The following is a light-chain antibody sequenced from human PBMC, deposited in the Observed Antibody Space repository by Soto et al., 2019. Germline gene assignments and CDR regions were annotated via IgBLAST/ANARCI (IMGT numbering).Light chain of an antibody. J-gene: IGLJ2*01. CDR3: MLYMGGGLVV. V-gene: IGLV8-61*01. Sequence: QTVVTQEPSFSVSPGGTATLTCGLTSGSVSTTYYPSWYQQTPGQAPRTLIYSTNIRSSGVPDRFSGSILGNKAALTITGAQADDESDYHCMLYMGGGLVVFGGGTQLTVL. CDR2: STN. CDR1: SGSVSTTYY.